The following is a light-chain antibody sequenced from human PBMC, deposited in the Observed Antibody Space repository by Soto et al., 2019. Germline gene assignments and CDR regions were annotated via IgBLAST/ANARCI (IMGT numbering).Light chain of an antibody. CDR3: QQYNYWPPT. V-gene: IGKV3-15*01. CDR1: QSVGSN. J-gene: IGKJ1*01. CDR2: GAS. Sequence: EIVMTQSPATLSVSPGERATLSCRASQSVGSNLAWYQQKPGQAPRLLIYGASTRATGIPARFSGSGSGTEFTLTISSLQSEDFAVYYCQQYNYWPPTFGQGTQMEIK.